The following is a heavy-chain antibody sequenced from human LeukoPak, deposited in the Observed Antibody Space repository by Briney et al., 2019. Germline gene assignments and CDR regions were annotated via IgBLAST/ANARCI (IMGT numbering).Heavy chain of an antibody. CDR3: TTDGAKGYCSSTSCRRG. Sequence: GGSLRLSCAASGFTFSSYSMNWVRQAPGKGLEWVGRIKSKTDGGTTDYAVPVKGRFTISRDDSKNTLYLQMNSLKTEDTAVYYCTTDGAKGYCSSTSCRRGWGQGTLVTVSS. CDR1: GFTFSSYS. CDR2: IKSKTDGGTT. V-gene: IGHV3-15*01. D-gene: IGHD2-2*01. J-gene: IGHJ4*02.